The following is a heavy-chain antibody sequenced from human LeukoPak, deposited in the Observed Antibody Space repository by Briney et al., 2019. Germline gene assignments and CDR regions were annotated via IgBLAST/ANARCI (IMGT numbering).Heavy chain of an antibody. Sequence: ASVKVSCKASGGTFSSYAISWVRQAPGQGLEWMGGIIPIFGTANYAQKFQGRVTITADESTSTAYMKLSSLRSEDTAVYYCATSIVGATPYYFDYWGQGTLVTVSS. CDR2: IIPIFGTA. CDR3: ATSIVGATPYYFDY. J-gene: IGHJ4*02. V-gene: IGHV1-69*01. CDR1: GGTFSSYA. D-gene: IGHD1-26*01.